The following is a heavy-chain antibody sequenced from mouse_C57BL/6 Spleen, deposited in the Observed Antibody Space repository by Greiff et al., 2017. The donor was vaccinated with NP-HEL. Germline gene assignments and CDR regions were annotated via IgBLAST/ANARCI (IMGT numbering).Heavy chain of an antibody. CDR1: GYSITSGYD. CDR3: ARGDYYGSSYGFDY. D-gene: IGHD1-1*01. CDR2: ISYSGST. J-gene: IGHJ2*01. V-gene: IGHV3-1*01. Sequence: EVQRVESGPGMVKPSQSLSLTCTVTGYSITSGYDWHWIRHFPGNKLEWMGYISYSGSTNYNPSLKSRISITHDTSKNHFFLKLNSVTTEDTATYYCARGDYYGSSYGFDYWGQGTTLTVSS.